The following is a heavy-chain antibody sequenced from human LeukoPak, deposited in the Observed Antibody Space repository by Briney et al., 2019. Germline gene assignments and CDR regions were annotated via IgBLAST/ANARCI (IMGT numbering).Heavy chain of an antibody. J-gene: IGHJ3*02. Sequence: SETLSLTCAVYGGSFSGYYWSWIRQPPGKGLEWIGEINHSGSTNYNPSLKSRVTISVDTSKNQFSLKLSSVTAADTAVYYCAGRAAAGAFDIWGQGTMVTVSS. CDR2: INHSGST. CDR1: GGSFSGYY. CDR3: AGRAAAGAFDI. V-gene: IGHV4-34*01. D-gene: IGHD6-13*01.